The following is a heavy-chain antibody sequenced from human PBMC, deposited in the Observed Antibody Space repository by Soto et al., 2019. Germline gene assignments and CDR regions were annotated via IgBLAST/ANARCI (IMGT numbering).Heavy chain of an antibody. CDR3: AKNRGPGSYTNWPFNV. CDR1: GFTFSCCA. V-gene: IGHV3-23*01. CDR2: IHGGADYT. D-gene: IGHD1-26*01. Sequence: EVQLLESGGGLVQPGGSLRLSCAASGFTFSCCAMSWVRQAPGRGLEWVSTIHGGADYTHYTDSVKGRFTISRDNSRNTVFLQMNSLTAGHTAIYYCAKNRGPGSYTNWPFNVWGRGTPVTVSS. J-gene: IGHJ2*01.